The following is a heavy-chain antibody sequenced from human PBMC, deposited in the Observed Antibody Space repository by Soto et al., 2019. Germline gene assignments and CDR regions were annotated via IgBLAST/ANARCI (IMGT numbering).Heavy chain of an antibody. J-gene: IGHJ4*02. CDR2: ISSSSSTI. V-gene: IGHV3-48*02. Sequence: PGGSLRLSCAASGFTFSSYSMNWVRQAPGKGLEWVSYISSSSSTIYYADSVKGRFTISRDDAKNSLYLQMNSLRDEDTAVYYCAREPAYDFWSGYRFFDYWGQGTLVTVSS. D-gene: IGHD3-3*01. CDR3: AREPAYDFWSGYRFFDY. CDR1: GFTFSSYS.